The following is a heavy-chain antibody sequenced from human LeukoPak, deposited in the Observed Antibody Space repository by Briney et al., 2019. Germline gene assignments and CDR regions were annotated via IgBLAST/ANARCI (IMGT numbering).Heavy chain of an antibody. J-gene: IGHJ4*02. D-gene: IGHD6-13*01. Sequence: ASVKVSCKASGYTFTGYYMHWVRQAPGQGLEWMGWINPNSGGTNYAQKFQGRVTMTRDTSISTAYMELSRLRSDDTAVYYCARRGALAAAGTDYGNDYWGQGTLVTVSS. CDR3: ARRGALAAAGTDYGNDY. V-gene: IGHV1-2*02. CDR2: INPNSGGT. CDR1: GYTFTGYY.